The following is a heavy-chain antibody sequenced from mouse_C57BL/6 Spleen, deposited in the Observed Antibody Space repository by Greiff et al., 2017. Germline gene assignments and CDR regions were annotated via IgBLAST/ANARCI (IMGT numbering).Heavy chain of an antibody. CDR3: AREYYGSSYGYYAMDY. CDR2: INPSSGYT. CDR1: GYTFTSYT. Sequence: VKLMESGAELARPGASVKMSCKASGYTFTSYTMHWVKQRPGQGLEWIGYINPSSGYTKYNQKFKDKATLTADKSSSTAYMQLSSLTSEDSAVYYCAREYYGSSYGYYAMDYWGQGTSVTVSS. V-gene: IGHV1-4*01. J-gene: IGHJ4*01. D-gene: IGHD1-1*01.